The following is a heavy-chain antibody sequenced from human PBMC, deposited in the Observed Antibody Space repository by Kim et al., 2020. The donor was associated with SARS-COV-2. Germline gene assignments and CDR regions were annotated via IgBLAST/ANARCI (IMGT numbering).Heavy chain of an antibody. J-gene: IGHJ4*02. V-gene: IGHV3-23*01. CDR2: ISSSGTNT. CDR1: GFMFSSRG. Sequence: GGSLRLSCAASGFMFSSRGMSWVRQAPGKGLEWLSTISSSGTNTYYADSVRGRFTISRDNSRSTLYLQMDSLRAEDTAIYYCAKVAGNYFFDYWGQGTLVTVSS. D-gene: IGHD6-19*01. CDR3: AKVAGNYFFDY.